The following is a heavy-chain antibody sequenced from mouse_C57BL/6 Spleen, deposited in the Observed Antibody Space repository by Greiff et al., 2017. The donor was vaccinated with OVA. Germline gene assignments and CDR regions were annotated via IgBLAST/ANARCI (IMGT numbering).Heavy chain of an antibody. V-gene: IGHV1-82*01. CDR2: IYPGDGDT. Sequence: VQLQESGPELVKPGASVKISCKASGYAFSSSWMNWVKQRPGKGLEWIGRIYPGDGDTNYNGKFKGKATLTAVKSSSTAYMQLSSLTSEDSAVYFCARGGDYYDYDVGFAYWGQGTLVTVSA. CDR1: GYAFSSSW. J-gene: IGHJ3*01. D-gene: IGHD2-4*01. CDR3: ARGGDYYDYDVGFAY.